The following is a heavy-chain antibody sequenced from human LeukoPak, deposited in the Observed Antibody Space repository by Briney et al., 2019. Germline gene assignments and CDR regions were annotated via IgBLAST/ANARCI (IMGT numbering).Heavy chain of an antibody. D-gene: IGHD1-1*01. CDR1: GASTTSRATY. CDR3: VRNTDGRSNGDY. J-gene: IGHJ4*02. CDR2: IYSSGTT. Sequence: PQTLSPTCTLSGASTTSRATYWSWTRQYPGKSLEWIGLIYSSGTTNYNPSRRSRVTLSVYTSQNQFFLWLTSVTDADTATYYCVRNTDGRSNGDYWGQGTLVTVSS. V-gene: IGHV4-31*02.